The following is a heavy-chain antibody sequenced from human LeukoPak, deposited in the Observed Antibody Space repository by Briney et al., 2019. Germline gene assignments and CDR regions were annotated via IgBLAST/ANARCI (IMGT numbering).Heavy chain of an antibody. CDR3: ARTIAVAGTNWFDP. CDR2: ISAYNGNT. J-gene: IGHJ5*02. V-gene: IGHV1-18*01. CDR1: GYTFTSYG. Sequence: ASVKVSCKAFGYTFTSYGISWVRQAPGQGLEWMGWISAYNGNTNYAQKLQGRVTMTTDTSTSTAYMELRSLRSDDTAVYYCARTIAVAGTNWFDPWGQGTLVTVSS. D-gene: IGHD6-19*01.